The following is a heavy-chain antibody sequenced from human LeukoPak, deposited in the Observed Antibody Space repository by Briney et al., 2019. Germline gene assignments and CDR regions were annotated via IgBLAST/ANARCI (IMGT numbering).Heavy chain of an antibody. J-gene: IGHJ6*02. D-gene: IGHD5-12*01. Sequence: GGSLRLSGTASGFTFGDYAMTWVRQAPGKGLEWVGFIRSKAYGGTTDFAASVKGRFIISRDDSKSIAYLQMNSLKTEDTAVYYCTAYDPSDYYGMDVWGQGTTVTVS. CDR1: GFTFGDYA. CDR3: TAYDPSDYYGMDV. CDR2: IRSKAYGGTT. V-gene: IGHV3-49*04.